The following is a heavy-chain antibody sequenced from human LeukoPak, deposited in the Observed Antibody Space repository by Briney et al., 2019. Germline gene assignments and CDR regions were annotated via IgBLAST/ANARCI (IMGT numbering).Heavy chain of an antibody. Sequence: GGSLRLSCAASGFTFSSYAMSWVRQAPGKGLEWVAFIRYDGSNKYYADSVKGRFTMSRNNSKNTLYLQMNSLRAEDTAVYYCAKEEVGYSSGWYVSSWYFDLWGRGTPVTVSS. CDR1: GFTFSSYA. CDR2: IRYDGSNK. D-gene: IGHD6-19*01. CDR3: AKEEVGYSSGWYVSSWYFDL. V-gene: IGHV3-30*02. J-gene: IGHJ2*01.